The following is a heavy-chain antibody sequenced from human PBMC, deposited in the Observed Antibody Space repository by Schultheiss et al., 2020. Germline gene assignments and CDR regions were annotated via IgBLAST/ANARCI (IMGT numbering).Heavy chain of an antibody. J-gene: IGHJ6*02. D-gene: IGHD1-1*01. Sequence: SQTLSLTCAVYGGSFSGYYWSWIRQPPGKGLEWIGEINHSGSTNYNPSLKSRVTISVDTSKNQFSLKLSSVTAADTAVYYCARTTGPMDVWGQGTTVT. CDR2: INHSGST. CDR1: GGSFSGYY. V-gene: IGHV4-34*01. CDR3: ARTTGPMDV.